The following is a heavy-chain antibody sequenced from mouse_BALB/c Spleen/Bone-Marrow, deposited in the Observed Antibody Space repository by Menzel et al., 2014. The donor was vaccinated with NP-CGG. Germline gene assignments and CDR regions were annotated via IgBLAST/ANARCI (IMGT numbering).Heavy chain of an antibody. V-gene: IGHV5-6-3*01. D-gene: IGHD2-1*01. Sequence: EVMLVESGGGLVQPGGSLKLSCAASGFTSSNYGMSWVRQTPDKRLELVATINGNGGSTYYPDSVKGRFTISRDTAKNTLYLQMSSLKSEETAMYYCVRGNYGNYVDYFDFWGQGTTLTVSS. CDR2: INGNGGST. CDR3: VRGNYGNYVDYFDF. J-gene: IGHJ2*01. CDR1: GFTSSNYG.